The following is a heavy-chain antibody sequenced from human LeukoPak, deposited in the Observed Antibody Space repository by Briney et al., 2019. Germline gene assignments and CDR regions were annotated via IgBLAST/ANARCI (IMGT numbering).Heavy chain of an antibody. CDR3: AKDHRTSTWPFDY. CDR1: GFTFSSYA. D-gene: IGHD2-2*01. Sequence: TGGSLRVSCAASGFTFSSYAMSWVRQAPGKGLEWVSSISGSGGSTYYADSVKGRFTISRDNSKNTLYLQMNSLRAEDTAVYYCAKDHRTSTWPFDYWGQGTLVTVSS. CDR2: ISGSGGST. V-gene: IGHV3-23*01. J-gene: IGHJ4*02.